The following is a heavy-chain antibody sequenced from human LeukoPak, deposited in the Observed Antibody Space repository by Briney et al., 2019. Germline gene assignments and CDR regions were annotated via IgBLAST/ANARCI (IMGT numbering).Heavy chain of an antibody. D-gene: IGHD2/OR15-2a*01. J-gene: IGHJ6*03. V-gene: IGHV3-7*01. CDR1: GFTFSSYW. Sequence: GGSLRLSCAAYGFTFSSYWMSWVRQAPGKGLEWVANIKQDGSEKYYVDSVKGRFTISRDNAKNSLYLQMNSLRAEDTAVYYCARDRSTRFYYYYYYMDVWGKGTTVTVSS. CDR3: ARDRSTRFYYYYYYMDV. CDR2: IKQDGSEK.